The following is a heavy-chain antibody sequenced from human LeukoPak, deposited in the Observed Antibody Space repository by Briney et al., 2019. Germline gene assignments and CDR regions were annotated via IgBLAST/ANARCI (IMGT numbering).Heavy chain of an antibody. CDR2: INPNSGGT. Sequence: ASVKVSCKASGYTFTGYYMHWVRQAPGQGLEWMGWINPNSGGTNYAQKFQGRVTMTRDTSISTAYMELSRLRSDDTAVYYCARAQGEGGGDYFDYWGQGTLVTVSS. D-gene: IGHD3-10*01. CDR3: ARAQGEGGGDYFDY. J-gene: IGHJ4*02. V-gene: IGHV1-2*02. CDR1: GYTFTGYY.